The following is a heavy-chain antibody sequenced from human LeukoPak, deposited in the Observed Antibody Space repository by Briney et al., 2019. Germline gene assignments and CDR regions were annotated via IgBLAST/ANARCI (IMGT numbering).Heavy chain of an antibody. D-gene: IGHD3-22*01. V-gene: IGHV3-48*01. J-gene: IGHJ4*02. CDR2: ISSDGKTT. Sequence: TGGSPRLSCAASGFTFSNAWMGWVRQAPGKGLEDLSYISSDGKTTWYADSVKGRFTASRDNAKNSLYLQMNSLRAEDTAVYYCVRDDDRPDNGLDYWGQGTLVTVSS. CDR3: VRDDDRPDNGLDY. CDR1: GFTFSNAW.